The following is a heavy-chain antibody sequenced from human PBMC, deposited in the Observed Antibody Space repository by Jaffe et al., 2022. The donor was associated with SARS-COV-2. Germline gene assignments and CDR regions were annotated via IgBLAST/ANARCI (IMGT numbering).Heavy chain of an antibody. CDR1: GFTFSNYG. D-gene: IGHD1-1*01. CDR3: AKSKGEREGRWDDY. V-gene: IGHV3-30*18. J-gene: IGHJ4*02. CDR2: ISYDGRDK. Sequence: QVQLVESGGGVVQPGRSLRLSCEASGFTFSNYGMHWVRQAPGKGLEWVAVISYDGRDKYYADSVKGRFTISRDNSKNTLYLQMNSLRAEDAAIYYCAKSKGEREGRWDDYWGQGTLVTVSS.